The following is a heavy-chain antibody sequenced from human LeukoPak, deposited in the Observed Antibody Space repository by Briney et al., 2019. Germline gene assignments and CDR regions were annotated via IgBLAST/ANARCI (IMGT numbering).Heavy chain of an antibody. Sequence: SETLSLTCTVSGGSISSYYWSWIRQPAGKGLEWIGRIYTSGSTNYNPSLKSRVTMSVDTSKNQFSLKLSSVTAADTAVYYCARDLAYGDYRDYYYYYMDVWGKGTTVTVPS. D-gene: IGHD4-17*01. CDR1: GGSISSYY. V-gene: IGHV4-4*07. J-gene: IGHJ6*03. CDR3: ARDLAYGDYRDYYYYYMDV. CDR2: IYTSGST.